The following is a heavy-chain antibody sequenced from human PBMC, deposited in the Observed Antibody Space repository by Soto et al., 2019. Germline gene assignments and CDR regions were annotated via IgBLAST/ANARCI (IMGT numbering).Heavy chain of an antibody. CDR3: ARQRRSDYDFWSGPTRDYMDV. CDR2: IYYSGST. CDR1: GGSISSYY. D-gene: IGHD3-3*01. Sequence: PSETLSLTCTVSGGSISSYYWSWIRQPPGKGLEWIGYIYYSGSTNYNPSLKSRVTISVDTSKNQFSLKLSSVTAADTAVYYCARQRRSDYDFWSGPTRDYMDVWGKGTTVTVSS. J-gene: IGHJ6*03. V-gene: IGHV4-59*08.